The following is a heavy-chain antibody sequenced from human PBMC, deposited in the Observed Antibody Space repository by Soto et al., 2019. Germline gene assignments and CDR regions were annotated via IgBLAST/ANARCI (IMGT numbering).Heavy chain of an antibody. CDR1: GFTVSSNY. CDR3: ARGITGTTLNPLGYYYMDV. Sequence: EVQLVESGGGLVQPGGSLRLSCAASGFTVSSNYMSWVRQAPGKGLEWVSVIYSGGSKYYADSVKGRFTISRHNSKNTRYLQMNSLRAEGTAVYYCARGITGTTLNPLGYYYMDVWGKGTTVTVSS. J-gene: IGHJ6*03. D-gene: IGHD1-7*01. CDR2: IYSGGSK. V-gene: IGHV3-53*04.